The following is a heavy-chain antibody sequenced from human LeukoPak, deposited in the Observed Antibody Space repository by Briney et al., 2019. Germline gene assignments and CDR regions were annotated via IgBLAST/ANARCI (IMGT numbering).Heavy chain of an antibody. CDR1: GFTFSSYS. V-gene: IGHV3-21*01. D-gene: IGHD2-2*01. CDR3: ARASQYCSSTSCYSDGMDV. Sequence: PGGSLRLSCAASGFTFSSYSMKWVRQAPGKGLEWVSSISSSSSYIYYADSVKGRFTISRDNAKNSLYLQMNSLRAEDTAVYYCARASQYCSSTSCYSDGMDVWGQGTTVTVSS. CDR2: ISSSSSYI. J-gene: IGHJ6*02.